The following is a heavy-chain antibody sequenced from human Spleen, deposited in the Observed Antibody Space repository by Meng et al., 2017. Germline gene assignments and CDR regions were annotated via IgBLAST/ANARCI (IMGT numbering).Heavy chain of an antibody. CDR3: AASQGADY. V-gene: IGHV4-61*01. J-gene: IGHJ4*02. CDR2: IYYSGST. CDR1: GGSSSSGSYY. Sequence: LQESGPGLVTPSETLCLTCTVSGGSSSSGSYYVSWIRQPPGKGLEWIGYIYYSGSTHYNPSLKSRVTISVDTSKNQFSLKLSSVTAADTAVYYCAASQGADYWGQGTLVTVSS. D-gene: IGHD2-2*01.